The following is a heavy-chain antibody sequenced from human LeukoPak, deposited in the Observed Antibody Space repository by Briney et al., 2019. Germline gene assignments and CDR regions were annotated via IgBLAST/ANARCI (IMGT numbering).Heavy chain of an antibody. V-gene: IGHV3-74*01. J-gene: IGHJ4*02. CDR3: AKVLPYSGSHHTLDY. D-gene: IGHD1-26*01. CDR1: GFIFSSYW. CDR2: INSDGSST. Sequence: GGSLRLSCAASGFIFSSYWMHWVRQAPGKGLVWVSRINSDGSSTNYADSVKGRFTISRDNSENRLYLQMNSLKPDDTAVYYCAKVLPYSGSHHTLDYWGQGTLVTVSS.